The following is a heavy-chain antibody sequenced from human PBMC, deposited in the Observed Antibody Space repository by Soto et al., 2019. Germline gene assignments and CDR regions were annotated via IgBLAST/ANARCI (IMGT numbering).Heavy chain of an antibody. CDR1: GGSFSGHY. J-gene: IGHJ2*01. D-gene: IGHD3-10*01. V-gene: IGHV4-34*01. CDR2: INHSGST. CDR3: ARALYYYGSGRYFDL. Sequence: QVQLQQWGAGLLKPSETLSLTCAVYGGSFSGHYWSWIRKPPGKGLEWIGEINHSGSTNYNPSLKSRVTISVDTSKNQFSLKLSSVTAADTAVYYCARALYYYGSGRYFDLWGRGTLVTVSS.